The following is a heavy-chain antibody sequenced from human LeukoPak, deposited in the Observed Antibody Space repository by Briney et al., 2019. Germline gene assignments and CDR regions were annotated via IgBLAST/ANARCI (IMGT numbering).Heavy chain of an antibody. Sequence: GGSLRLSCAASGFTLSDYYKSWIRQAPGKGLEWVSYISSSGSTIYYADSVKGRFTISRDNAKNSLYLQMNSLRAEDTAVYYCARDISSWYSVDYWGQGTLVTVSS. J-gene: IGHJ4*02. CDR2: ISSSGSTI. D-gene: IGHD6-13*01. V-gene: IGHV3-11*01. CDR3: ARDISSWYSVDY. CDR1: GFTLSDYY.